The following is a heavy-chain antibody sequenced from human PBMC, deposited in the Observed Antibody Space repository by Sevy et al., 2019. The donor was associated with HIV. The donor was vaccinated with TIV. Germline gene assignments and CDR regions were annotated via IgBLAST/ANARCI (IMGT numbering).Heavy chain of an antibody. CDR2: IKPDGGDG. CDR3: ARDLHWASNS. V-gene: IGHV3-7*01. D-gene: IGHD7-27*01. Sequence: GGSLRLSCAASGFTFSSYWMSWVRQAPGKGLEWVANIKPDGGDGNYVGSVAGRFTISRDNAKNSVYLRRDSLRVEDTAVYYCARDLHWASNSWGQGILVTVSS. CDR1: GFTFSSYW. J-gene: IGHJ4*02.